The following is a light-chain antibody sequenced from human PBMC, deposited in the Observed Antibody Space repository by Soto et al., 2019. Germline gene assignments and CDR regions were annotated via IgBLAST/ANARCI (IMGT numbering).Light chain of an antibody. CDR1: QIINTK. J-gene: IGKJ1*01. CDR2: AAS. CDR3: QQSYKSPPT. V-gene: IGKV1-39*01. Sequence: DIPMTQSPSSLSASVGDRVTITCRASQIINTKLNWYQQKPGKVPNLLIYAASSLQTGVPSRFSGSGSGTDFTLTISSLQPEDFATYYCQQSYKSPPTFGPGTKVDIK.